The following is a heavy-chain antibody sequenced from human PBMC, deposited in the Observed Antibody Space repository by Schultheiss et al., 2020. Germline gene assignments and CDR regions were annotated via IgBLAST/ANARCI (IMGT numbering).Heavy chain of an antibody. CDR1: GFTFSSYA. J-gene: IGHJ5*02. CDR2: ISSNGGST. V-gene: IGHV3-64*01. CDR3: ARNLNGYYLDP. D-gene: IGHD1-26*01. Sequence: GGSLRLSCSASGFTFSSYAMHWVRQAPGKGLEYVSAISSNGGSTYYANSVKGRFTISRDNSKNTLYLQMGSLRAEDTAVYYCARNLNGYYLDPWGQGTLVTVSS.